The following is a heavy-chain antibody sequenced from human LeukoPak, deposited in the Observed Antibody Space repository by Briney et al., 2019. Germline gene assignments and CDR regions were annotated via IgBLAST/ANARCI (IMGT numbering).Heavy chain of an antibody. CDR2: IYPGDSDT. J-gene: IGHJ6*02. Sequence: GESLKISCKGSGYSFTSYWIGWVRQVPGKGLEWMGIIYPGDSDTRYSPSFQGQVTISADKSISTAYLQWSSLKASDTAMYYCATPTHYYDSSGYNYYGMDVWGQGTTVTVSS. V-gene: IGHV5-51*01. CDR1: GYSFTSYW. D-gene: IGHD3-22*01. CDR3: ATPTHYYDSSGYNYYGMDV.